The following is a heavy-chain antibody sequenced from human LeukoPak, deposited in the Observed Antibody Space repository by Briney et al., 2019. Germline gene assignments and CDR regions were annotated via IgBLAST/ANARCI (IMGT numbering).Heavy chain of an antibody. CDR1: GFTFSSYW. V-gene: IGHV3-7*01. Sequence: AGGSLRLSCAASGFTFSSYWISWVRQAPGKGREWVTNIKQDGSEKYYVDSVKGRFTISRDNAKNSLYLQMNSLRAEDTAVYQCARVGGGDRNDAFDIWGQGTMVTVSS. J-gene: IGHJ3*02. CDR2: IKQDGSEK. D-gene: IGHD2-21*02. CDR3: ARVGGGDRNDAFDI.